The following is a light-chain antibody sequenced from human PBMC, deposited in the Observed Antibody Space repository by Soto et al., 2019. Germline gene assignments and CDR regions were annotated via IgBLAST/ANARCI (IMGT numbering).Light chain of an antibody. CDR1: QSISTY. V-gene: IGKV1-39*01. CDR3: QQTFSPYVS. Sequence: DIQMTQSPSSLSVSIGDRVIITCRASQSISTYLNWYQYKQGKAPSLVIFRSSTLQSGVPSRFSGRGSGTDFTLTISSLQPEDFATYFCQQTFSPYVSFGGGTRVEI. J-gene: IGKJ4*01. CDR2: RSS.